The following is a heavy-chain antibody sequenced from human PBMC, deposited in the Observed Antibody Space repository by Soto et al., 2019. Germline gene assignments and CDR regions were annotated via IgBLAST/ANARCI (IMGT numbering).Heavy chain of an antibody. CDR3: ARHIAVSRTRGFDY. V-gene: IGHV4-4*02. D-gene: IGHD6-19*01. CDR2: IYHSGTT. Sequence: QVHLQESGPGLVKPSGTLSLTCAVSGGSITTNWWSWVRQPPGKGLEWIGEIYHSGTTNYNPSLRGGVTISVDKSNNQFSLSLNSVTAADSAIYYCARHIAVSRTRGFDYWGQGNLVTVSS. CDR1: GGSITTNW. J-gene: IGHJ4*02.